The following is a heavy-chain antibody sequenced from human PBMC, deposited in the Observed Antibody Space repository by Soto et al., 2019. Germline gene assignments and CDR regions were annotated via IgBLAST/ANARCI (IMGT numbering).Heavy chain of an antibody. J-gene: IGHJ6*02. Sequence: QVQLQESGPGLVKPSQTLSLTCTVSGVSISSGGYYWSWILQHPGKGLEWSGYIYYSGSPYYNTSLKSRVTMSVDTSKNQFSRKLSSVTAADTAVYYCERAAWFEMMDVWGQVTTVTVSS. CDR1: GVSISSGGYY. D-gene: IGHD3-10*01. CDR2: IYYSGSP. V-gene: IGHV4-31*03. CDR3: ERAAWFEMMDV.